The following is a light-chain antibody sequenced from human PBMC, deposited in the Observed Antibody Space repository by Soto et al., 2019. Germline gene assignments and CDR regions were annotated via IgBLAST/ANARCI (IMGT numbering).Light chain of an antibody. V-gene: IGKV3-11*01. CDR3: QQRSNWPIT. Sequence: EIVLTQSPATLSLSPGERATLSCRASQSVSSYLAWYQQKPGQAPRLLIYDASNRATGIPARFSGSGSGTDFTLTISSLEPEDLAVYYCQQRSNWPITFGPGTKV. CDR2: DAS. J-gene: IGKJ3*01. CDR1: QSVSSY.